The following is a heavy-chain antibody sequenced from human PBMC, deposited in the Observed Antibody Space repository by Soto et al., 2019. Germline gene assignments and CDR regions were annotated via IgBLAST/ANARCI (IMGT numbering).Heavy chain of an antibody. CDR2: MNPNSGNT. V-gene: IGHV1-8*01. D-gene: IGHD3-16*01. CDR1: GYTFTSYD. Sequence: ASVKVSCKASGYTFTSYDINWVRQATGQGLEWMGWMNPNSGNTGYAQKFQGRVTMTRNTSISTAYMELISVTAADTAMYFCVRIRYQLPSSVPWLDPWGQGTPVTVSS. J-gene: IGHJ5*02. CDR3: VRIRYQLPSSVPWLDP.